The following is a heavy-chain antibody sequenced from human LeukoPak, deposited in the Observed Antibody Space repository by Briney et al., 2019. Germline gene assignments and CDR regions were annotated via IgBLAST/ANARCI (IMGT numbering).Heavy chain of an antibody. V-gene: IGHV1-18*01. Sequence: ASVKVSCKASGYPFFSSGISWVRQAPGQGLEWLGWFSAYNGVTHYARKFRGRLTITTDTSASTAYMELRSLRSDDTAIYYCARLRDCSDTGCANFYFYMDIWGKGTAITVSS. D-gene: IGHD2-21*01. CDR1: GYPFFSSG. CDR3: ARLRDCSDTGCANFYFYMDI. CDR2: FSAYNGVT. J-gene: IGHJ6*03.